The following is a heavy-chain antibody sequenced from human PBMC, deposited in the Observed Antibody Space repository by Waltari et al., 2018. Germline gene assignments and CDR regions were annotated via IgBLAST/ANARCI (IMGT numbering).Heavy chain of an antibody. D-gene: IGHD3-3*01. CDR1: GFTFSNAW. CDR2: IKSKTDGGTT. J-gene: IGHJ4*02. V-gene: IGHV3-15*01. CDR3: TTGTGPPYYDFWSGYYREGNFDY. Sequence: EVQLVESGGGLVKPGGSLRLSCAASGFTFSNAWMSWVRQAPGKGLEWVGRIKSKTDGGTTDYAAPVKGRFTISRDDSKNTLYLQMNSLKTEDTAVYYCTTGTGPPYYDFWSGYYREGNFDYWGQGTLVTVSS.